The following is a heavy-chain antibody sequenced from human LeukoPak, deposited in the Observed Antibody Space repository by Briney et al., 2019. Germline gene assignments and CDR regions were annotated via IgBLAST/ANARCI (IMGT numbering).Heavy chain of an antibody. CDR1: GYTFTGYY. CDR3: ARDRGLYYDILTGYYSTNWFDP. CDR2: INPNSGGT. J-gene: IGHJ5*02. D-gene: IGHD3-9*01. Sequence: ASVKVSCKASGYTFTGYYMHWVRQAPGQGLEWMGWINPNSGGTNYAQKFRGRVTMTRDTSISTTYMELGRLRSDDTAVYYCARDRGLYYDILTGYYSTNWFDPWGQGTLVTVSS. V-gene: IGHV1-2*02.